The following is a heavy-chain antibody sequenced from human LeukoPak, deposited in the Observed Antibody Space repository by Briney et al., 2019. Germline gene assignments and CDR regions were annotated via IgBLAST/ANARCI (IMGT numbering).Heavy chain of an antibody. Sequence: GGSLRLSCAASGFTFTTYGMHWVRQAPGKGLEWVAFISFDGSMKFYADSVKGRFTISRENAKNSLYLQMNSLRAGDTAVYYCARVLTARSGGYDAFDIWGQGTMVTVSS. CDR1: GFTFTTYG. CDR3: ARVLTARSGGYDAFDI. D-gene: IGHD6-25*01. V-gene: IGHV3-30*03. CDR2: ISFDGSMK. J-gene: IGHJ3*02.